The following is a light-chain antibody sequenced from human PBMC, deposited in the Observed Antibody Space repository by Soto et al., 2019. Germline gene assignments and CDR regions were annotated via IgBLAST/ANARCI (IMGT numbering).Light chain of an antibody. CDR3: QQYGGSPRIT. CDR2: DAS. J-gene: IGKJ5*01. Sequence: EIVLTQSPATLSLSPWERATLSCRASQSVSSYLAWYQQKPGQAPRLLIYDASNRATGIPARFSGSGSGTDFTLIINRLEPEDVAIYYCQQYGGSPRITFGQGTRLEIK. V-gene: IGKV3-11*01. CDR1: QSVSSY.